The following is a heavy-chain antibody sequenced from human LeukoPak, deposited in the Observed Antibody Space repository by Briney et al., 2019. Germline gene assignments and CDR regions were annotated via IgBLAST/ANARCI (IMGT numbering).Heavy chain of an antibody. CDR2: ITWNGGKK. CDR3: AKDGGISWPYYLDY. V-gene: IGHV3-9*01. D-gene: IGHD6-13*01. Sequence: GGSLRLSCAASGFTFDDYAMHWVRQAPGKGLEWVSGITWNGGKKNYADSVRGRFTISRDNAKNPLNLQMNSLSAEDTALYYCAKDGGISWPYYLDYWGRGTLVIVSS. J-gene: IGHJ4*02. CDR1: GFTFDDYA.